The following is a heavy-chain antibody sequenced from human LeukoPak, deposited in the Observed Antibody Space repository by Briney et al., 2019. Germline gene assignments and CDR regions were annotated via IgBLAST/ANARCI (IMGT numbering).Heavy chain of an antibody. CDR1: GYTFTGYY. CDR2: INPSGGST. J-gene: IGHJ5*02. D-gene: IGHD4-23*01. Sequence: GASVKVSCKASGYTFTGYYMHWVRQAPGQGLEWMGIINPSGGSTSYAQKFQGRVTMTRDMSTSTVYMELSSLRSEDTAVYYCARDKTVVTPWFDPWGQGTLVTVSS. V-gene: IGHV1-46*01. CDR3: ARDKTVVTPWFDP.